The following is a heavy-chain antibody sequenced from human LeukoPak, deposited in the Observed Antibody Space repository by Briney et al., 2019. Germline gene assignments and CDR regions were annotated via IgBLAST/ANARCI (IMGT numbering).Heavy chain of an antibody. CDR1: GGTFSSYA. CDR2: IIPILGIA. Sequence: SVKVSCKASGGTFSSYAISWVRQAPGQGLEWMGRIIPILGIANYAQKFQGRVTITADKSTSTAYMELSSPRSEDTAVYYCARDRFGEHANWFDPWGQGTLVTVSS. J-gene: IGHJ5*02. CDR3: ARDRFGEHANWFDP. D-gene: IGHD3-10*01. V-gene: IGHV1-69*04.